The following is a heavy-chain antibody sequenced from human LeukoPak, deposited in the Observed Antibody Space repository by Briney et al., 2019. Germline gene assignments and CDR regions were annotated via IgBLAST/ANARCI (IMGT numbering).Heavy chain of an antibody. CDR1: GGSFSGYY. J-gene: IGHJ6*02. Sequence: SETLSLTCAVYGGSFSGYYWSGIRQPPGKGLEWIGEINHSGSTNYNPSLESRVTISVDTSKNQFSLKLSSVTAADTAVYYCAKGPYYYYGMDVWGQGTTVTVSS. CDR3: AKGPYYYYGMDV. V-gene: IGHV4-34*01. CDR2: INHSGST.